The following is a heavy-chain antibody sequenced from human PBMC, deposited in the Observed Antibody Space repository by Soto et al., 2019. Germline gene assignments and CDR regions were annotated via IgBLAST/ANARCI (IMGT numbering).Heavy chain of an antibody. CDR3: ARGGGATFTHYYYYMDV. CDR2: INGGNGKS. J-gene: IGHJ6*03. Sequence: QVQLVQSGAEVKKPGASVKVSCEASGYTFSTYEMHWVRQAPGQRPEWMGWINGGNGKSKYSETLPGRGTFTRDTSASTAYMELTSLGSEDTAVYYCARGGGATFTHYYYYMDVWGTGTTVTVSS. CDR1: GYTFSTYE. D-gene: IGHD1-26*01. V-gene: IGHV1-3*01.